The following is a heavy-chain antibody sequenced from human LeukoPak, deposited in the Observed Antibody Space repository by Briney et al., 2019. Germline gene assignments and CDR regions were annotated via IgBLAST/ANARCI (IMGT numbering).Heavy chain of an antibody. D-gene: IGHD3-16*02. V-gene: IGHV1-2*06. CDR3: ARELMGTFGGVIAQPTRDFQH. J-gene: IGHJ1*01. CDR1: GYTFTGYY. CDR2: INPNSGGT. Sequence: GASVKVSCKASGYTFTGYYMHWVRQAPGQGLEWMGRINPNSGGTNYAQKFQGRVTMTRDTSISTAYMELSRLRSDDTAVYYCARELMGTFGGVIAQPTRDFQHWGQGTLVTVSS.